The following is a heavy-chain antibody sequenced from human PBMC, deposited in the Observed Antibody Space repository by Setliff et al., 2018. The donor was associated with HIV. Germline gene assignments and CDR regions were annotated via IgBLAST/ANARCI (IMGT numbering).Heavy chain of an antibody. CDR3: ARAHFLVAMTRNWFDP. J-gene: IGHJ5*02. Sequence: GASVKVSCKAPGYTFTDFYIHWVRQALGQGLEWIGRINPKSGVADYLKKFQGRVTMTTDTSTNTAHMELIRPRFDDTAVYYCARAHFLVAMTRNWFDPWGQGTLVTVS. V-gene: IGHV1-2*06. CDR1: GYTFTDFY. D-gene: IGHD5-12*01. CDR2: INPKSGVA.